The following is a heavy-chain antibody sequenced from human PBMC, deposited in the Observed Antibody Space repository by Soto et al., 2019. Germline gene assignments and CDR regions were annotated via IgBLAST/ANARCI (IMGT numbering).Heavy chain of an antibody. Sequence: QVQLQESGPGLVKPSETLSLTCTVSGGSISSYYWSWIRQPPGKGLEWIGYIYYSGSTNYNPSLKSRVTTSVDTSTTRSSLKLSSVTAADTAVYYCARVLSYCSSTSCQTSDNYYYMDVWGKGTTVTVSS. V-gene: IGHV4-59*01. CDR1: GGSISSYY. CDR2: IYYSGST. D-gene: IGHD2-2*01. CDR3: ARVLSYCSSTSCQTSDNYYYMDV. J-gene: IGHJ6*03.